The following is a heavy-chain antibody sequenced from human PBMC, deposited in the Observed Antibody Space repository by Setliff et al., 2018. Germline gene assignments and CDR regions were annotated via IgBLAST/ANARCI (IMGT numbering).Heavy chain of an antibody. Sequence: GSLKISCKGSGYSFTRYWIGWVRRMPGKGLEWMGIIYPGDSDTRYSPSFQGQVTISADKSISTAYLQWSSLKASDTAMYYCARVEEYCSGGTCYSFDYWGQGTLVTVSS. D-gene: IGHD2-15*01. CDR2: IYPGDSDT. CDR3: ARVEEYCSGGTCYSFDY. V-gene: IGHV5-51*01. J-gene: IGHJ4*02. CDR1: GYSFTRYW.